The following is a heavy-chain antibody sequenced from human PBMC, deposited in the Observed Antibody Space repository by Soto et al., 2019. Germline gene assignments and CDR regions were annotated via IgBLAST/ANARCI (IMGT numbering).Heavy chain of an antibody. D-gene: IGHD3-10*01. CDR3: AHIVSYYQFGWLDP. CDR1: GFSLSTSGVG. V-gene: IGHV2-5*02. J-gene: IGHJ5*02. Sequence: QITLKESGRTLVQPTQTLTLTCTFSGFSLSTSGVGVGWIRQPPGKALEWLALIYWDGDKRYRPSLKSRLTVPQDTSNKPVVLAMSNIAPVDTATYCFAHIVSYYQFGWLDPWGPGILVTVSS. CDR2: IYWDGDK.